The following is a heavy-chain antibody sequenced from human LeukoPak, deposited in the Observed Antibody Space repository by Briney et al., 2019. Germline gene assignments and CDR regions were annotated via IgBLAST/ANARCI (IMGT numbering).Heavy chain of an antibody. CDR1: GFTFSDYY. CDR2: ISSSGSTI. J-gene: IGHJ4*02. Sequence: PGGSLRLSCAASGFTFSDYYMSWIRQAPGKGLVWVSYISSSGSTIYYADSVKGRFTISRDNAKNSLYLQMNSLRAEDTAVYYCARDLPVILTCYYNLFDYWGQGTLVTVSS. CDR3: ARDLPVILTCYYNLFDY. D-gene: IGHD3-9*01. V-gene: IGHV3-11*01.